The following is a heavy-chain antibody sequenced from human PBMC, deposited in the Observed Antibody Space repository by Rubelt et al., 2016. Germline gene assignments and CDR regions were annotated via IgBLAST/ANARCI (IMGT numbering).Heavy chain of an antibody. CDR3: ARPLYGSSWGL. D-gene: IGHD6-6*01. J-gene: IGHJ4*02. Sequence: VQPGGSLRLSCAASGFTFSNYAMSWVRQAPGKGLEWVAAISYSGGDTYYADSVKGRFTISRDNSKNTLYLQMNRLRAEDTAVYYCARPLYGSSWGLWGQGTLVTVST. CDR2: ISYSGGDT. V-gene: IGHV3-23*01. CDR1: GFTFSNYA.